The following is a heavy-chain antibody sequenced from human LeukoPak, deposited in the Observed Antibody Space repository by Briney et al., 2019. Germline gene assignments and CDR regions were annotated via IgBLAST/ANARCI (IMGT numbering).Heavy chain of an antibody. D-gene: IGHD2-15*01. J-gene: IGHJ6*02. CDR3: ARLGYCSGGSCYENQHYYYGMVV. V-gene: IGHV3-21*01. CDR2: ISSSSSHI. CDR1: GFTFSSYS. Sequence: SGGSLTLSCAPSGFTFSSYSMNWVRQAPEKGMEWVSSISSSSSHIYYADSVKGRFTISRDNARNSLYLQMNSLRAEDTAVYYCARLGYCSGGSCYENQHYYYGMVVWGQGTTVTVSS.